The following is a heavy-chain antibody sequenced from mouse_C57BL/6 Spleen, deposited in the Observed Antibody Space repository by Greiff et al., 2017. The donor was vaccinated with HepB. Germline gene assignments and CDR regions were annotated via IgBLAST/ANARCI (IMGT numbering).Heavy chain of an antibody. J-gene: IGHJ1*03. CDR2: INPNYGTT. CDR1: GYSFTDYN. CDR3: ASRDDTTDWYFDV. D-gene: IGHD1-1*01. V-gene: IGHV1-39*01. Sequence: GYSFTDYNMNWVKQSNGKSLEWIGVINPNYGTTSYNQKFKGKATLTVDQSSSTAYMQLNSLTSEDSAVYYCASRDDTTDWYFDVWGTGTTVTVSS.